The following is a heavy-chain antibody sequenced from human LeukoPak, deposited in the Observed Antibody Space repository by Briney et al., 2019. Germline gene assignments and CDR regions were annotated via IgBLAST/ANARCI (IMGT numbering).Heavy chain of an antibody. Sequence: PGASMKVSCKASGGTFNTYAISWVRQAPGQGLEWMGGIIPIFGSANYAQKFQGRVTITADESTRTAYMELISLRSEDTAVYYCARTRHPCTNGSCYSSGFDPWGQGTLVTVSS. V-gene: IGHV1-69*13. CDR3: ARTRHPCTNGSCYSSGFDP. J-gene: IGHJ5*02. CDR2: IIPIFGSA. D-gene: IGHD2-15*01. CDR1: GGTFNTYA.